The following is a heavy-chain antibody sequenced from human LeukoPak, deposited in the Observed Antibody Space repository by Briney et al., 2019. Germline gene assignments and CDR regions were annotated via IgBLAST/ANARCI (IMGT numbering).Heavy chain of an antibody. J-gene: IGHJ4*02. CDR2: VSGSGGTT. CDR1: GFTFSGYA. CDR3: ARPITGKGSFDY. Sequence: GGSLRLSCAASGFTFSGYAMSWVRQAPGKGLEWVSGVSGSGGTTYYADSVKGRFTISRDNSKNTLYLQMNSLRVEDTAVYYCARPITGKGSFDYWGQGTLVTISS. V-gene: IGHV3-23*01. D-gene: IGHD1-20*01.